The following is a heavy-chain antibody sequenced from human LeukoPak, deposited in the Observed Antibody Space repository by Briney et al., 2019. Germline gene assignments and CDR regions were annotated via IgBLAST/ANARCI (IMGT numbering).Heavy chain of an antibody. D-gene: IGHD6-19*01. CDR3: ARGPLAVAGTTPLDY. CDR1: GGSFSGYY. CDR2: INHSGST. Sequence: SETLSLTCAVYGGSFSGYYRSWIRQPPGKGLEWIGEINHSGSTNYNPSLKSRVTISVDTSKNQFSLKLSSVTAADTAVYYCARGPLAVAGTTPLDYWGQGTLVTVSS. V-gene: IGHV4-34*01. J-gene: IGHJ4*02.